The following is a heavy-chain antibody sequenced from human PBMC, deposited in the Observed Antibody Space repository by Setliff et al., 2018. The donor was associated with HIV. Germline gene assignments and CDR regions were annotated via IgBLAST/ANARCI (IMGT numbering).Heavy chain of an antibody. CDR2: IYGTGST. J-gene: IGHJ5*02. CDR3: ARYTSKVDWFDP. CDR1: GDSITTYY. Sequence: SETLSLTCTVSGDSITTYYWSWIRQPAGKGLEWIGRIYGTGSTTYNPSLESRVTMSVDRSNNQFYLKLRSVTASDTAVYYCARYTSKVDWFDPWGQGTLVTVSS. D-gene: IGHD2-2*02. V-gene: IGHV4-4*07.